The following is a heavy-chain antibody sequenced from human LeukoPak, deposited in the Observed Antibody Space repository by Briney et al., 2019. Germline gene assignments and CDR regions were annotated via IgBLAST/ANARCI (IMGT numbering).Heavy chain of an antibody. CDR3: AKSGVVVTVPNYYYYMDV. J-gene: IGHJ6*03. Sequence: RGSLRLSCAASGFTFSSYAMSWVRQAPGKGLEWVSAISGSGGSTYYADSVKGRFTISRDNSKNTLYLQMNSLRAEDTAVYYCAKSGVVVTVPNYYYYMDVWGKGTTVTVSS. V-gene: IGHV3-23*01. CDR1: GFTFSSYA. CDR2: ISGSGGST. D-gene: IGHD2-21*02.